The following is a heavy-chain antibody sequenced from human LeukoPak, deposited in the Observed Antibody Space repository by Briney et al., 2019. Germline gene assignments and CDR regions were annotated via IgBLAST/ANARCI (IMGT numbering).Heavy chain of an antibody. Sequence: ASVTVSCKASGYTFTSYDINWVRQATGQGLEWMGWMNPNSGNTGYAQKFQGRVTMTRNTSISTAYMELSSLRSEDTAVYYCARHPSMVRGVIVDYWGQGTLVTVSS. V-gene: IGHV1-8*01. CDR1: GYTFTSYD. CDR2: MNPNSGNT. J-gene: IGHJ4*02. D-gene: IGHD3-10*01. CDR3: ARHPSMVRGVIVDY.